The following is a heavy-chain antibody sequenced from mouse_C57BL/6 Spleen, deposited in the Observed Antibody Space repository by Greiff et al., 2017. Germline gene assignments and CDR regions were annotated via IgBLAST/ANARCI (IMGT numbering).Heavy chain of an antibody. J-gene: IGHJ4*01. CDR2: INPNYGTT. D-gene: IGHD1-1*01. CDR3: ASPHYYGKGGYAMDY. Sequence: EVQLQQSGPELVKPGASVKISCKASGYSFTDYNMNWVKQSNGKSLEWIGVINPNYGTTSYNQKFKGKATLTVDQSSSTAYMQLNSLTSEDSAVYDCASPHYYGKGGYAMDYWGQGTSVTVSS. CDR1: GYSFTDYN. V-gene: IGHV1-39*01.